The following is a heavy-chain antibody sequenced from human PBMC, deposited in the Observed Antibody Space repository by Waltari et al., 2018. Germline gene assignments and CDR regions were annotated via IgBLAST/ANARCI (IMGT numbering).Heavy chain of an antibody. CDR1: GFTFSNAW. Sequence: EVQLVESGGGLVKPGGSLRLSCAASGFTFSNAWMSWVRQAPGKGLEWVGRNKSKTEGGTKDYAEPVKGSFTISRDDSKNTLYLQMNSLKTEDTAVYYCTTRYCSSTSCYPFDYWGQGTLVTVSS. D-gene: IGHD2-2*01. J-gene: IGHJ4*02. CDR3: TTRYCSSTSCYPFDY. CDR2: NKSKTEGGTK. V-gene: IGHV3-15*01.